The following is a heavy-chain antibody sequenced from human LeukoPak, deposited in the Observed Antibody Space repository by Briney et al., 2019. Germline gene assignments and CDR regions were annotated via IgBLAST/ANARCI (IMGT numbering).Heavy chain of an antibody. CDR3: AKDPQYYYNSGGYYFDYFDS. CDR2: ISSNGGTT. Sequence: GGSLRLSCAASGFTLINYAMSWVCQAPGKGPEWVSGISSNGGTTYYADSVKGRFTVSRDNSKNTLYLQMNSLRAEDTAVYYCAKDPQYYYNSGGYYFDYFDSWGQGTLVAVSS. V-gene: IGHV3-23*01. CDR1: GFTLINYA. D-gene: IGHD3-22*01. J-gene: IGHJ4*02.